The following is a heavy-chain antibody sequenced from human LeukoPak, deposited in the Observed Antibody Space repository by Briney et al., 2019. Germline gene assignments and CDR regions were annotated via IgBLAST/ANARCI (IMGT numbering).Heavy chain of an antibody. Sequence: PSETLSLTCAVYGGSFSGYYWSWIRQPPGKGLEWIGEINHGGSTNYNPSLKSRVTISVDTSKNQFSLKLSSVTAADTAVYYCARRYCSSTSCRAPYYYYYGMDVWGKGTTVTVSS. D-gene: IGHD2-2*01. CDR2: INHGGST. CDR1: GGSFSGYY. CDR3: ARRYCSSTSCRAPYYYYYGMDV. J-gene: IGHJ6*04. V-gene: IGHV4-34*01.